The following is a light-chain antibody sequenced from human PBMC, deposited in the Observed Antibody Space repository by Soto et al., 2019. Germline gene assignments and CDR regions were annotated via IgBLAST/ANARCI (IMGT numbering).Light chain of an antibody. J-gene: IGLJ1*01. Sequence: QSVLTQPASVSGSPGQSITISCTGTSSDVGGYNYVSWYQQHPGKAPKLMIYEVSNRHSGVSNRFSGSKSGNTASLTISGLHAEDEADYYCSSYTSSSTLDVFGTGTKVTVL. V-gene: IGLV2-14*01. CDR1: SSDVGGYNY. CDR3: SSYTSSSTLDV. CDR2: EVS.